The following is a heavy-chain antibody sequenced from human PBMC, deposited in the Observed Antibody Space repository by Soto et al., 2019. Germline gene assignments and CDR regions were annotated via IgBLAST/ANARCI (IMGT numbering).Heavy chain of an antibody. V-gene: IGHV1-46*01. CDR2: VNPSGGHT. J-gene: IGHJ4*02. D-gene: IGHD2-21*02. Sequence: QVQLMQSGAEVKKPGASVKVSCKASGDTFTNYYIHWVRQAPGQGLEWMGTVNPSGGHTTYSQNFLGRVTMTEETATSTLYMELTSLTSDDTAVYYCARGGHVVVVTAAFDYWGQGTLVTVSS. CDR3: ARGGHVVVVTAAFDY. CDR1: GDTFTNYY.